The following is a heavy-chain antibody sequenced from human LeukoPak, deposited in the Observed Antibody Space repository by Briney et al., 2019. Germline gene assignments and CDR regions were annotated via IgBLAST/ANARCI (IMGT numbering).Heavy chain of an antibody. CDR1: GYTLTSYD. CDR3: ARGGGQQWLVRKPFDY. J-gene: IGHJ4*02. D-gene: IGHD6-19*01. V-gene: IGHV1-8*03. Sequence: GASVKVPCKASGYTLTSYDINWVRQATGQGLEWMGWMNPNSGNTGYAQKFQGRVTITRNTSISTAYMELSSLRSDDTAVYYCARGGGQQWLVRKPFDYWVQGTLVTVSS. CDR2: MNPNSGNT.